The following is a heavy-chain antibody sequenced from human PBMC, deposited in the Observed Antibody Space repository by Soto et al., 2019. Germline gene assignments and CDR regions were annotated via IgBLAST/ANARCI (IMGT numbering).Heavy chain of an antibody. V-gene: IGHV4-59*01. D-gene: IGHD4-4*01. Sequence: KPSETLSLTCTVSDASIRGYYWSWIRQPPGKGLEWIGYFHYSGISNYNSSPKSRVTMSLDTSKNQFSLKLSSVSAADTAIYYCARGASNWQYFDYWGQGALVTVSS. J-gene: IGHJ4*02. CDR1: DASIRGYY. CDR2: FHYSGIS. CDR3: ARGASNWQYFDY.